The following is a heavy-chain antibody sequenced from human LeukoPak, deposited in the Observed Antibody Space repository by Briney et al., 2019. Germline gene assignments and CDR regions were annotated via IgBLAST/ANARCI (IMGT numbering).Heavy chain of an antibody. J-gene: IGHJ4*02. V-gene: IGHV3-23*01. CDR2: ISGSGGST. Sequence: GGSLRLSCAASGFTFSSYAMSWVRQAPGKELEWVSAISGSGGSTYYADSVKGRFTISRDNSKNTLYLQMNSLRAEDTAVYYCAKGTFADFWSGYYAYYFDHWGQGTLVTVSS. CDR3: AKGTFADFWSGYYAYYFDH. D-gene: IGHD3-3*01. CDR1: GFTFSSYA.